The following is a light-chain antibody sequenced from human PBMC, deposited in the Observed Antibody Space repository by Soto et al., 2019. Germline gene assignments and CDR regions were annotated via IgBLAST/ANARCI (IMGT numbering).Light chain of an antibody. CDR2: TAS. CDR3: QQYSRAPIT. V-gene: IGKV3-20*01. CDR1: QSVSRNY. Sequence: EIVLTQSPATLSLSPGERATLSCRASQSVSRNYLAWYQQKPGQAPRLLIYTASRRATGIPDRFSGSGSGTDFTLTISRLEPEDSAVYYCQQYSRAPITFGQGTRLEIK. J-gene: IGKJ5*01.